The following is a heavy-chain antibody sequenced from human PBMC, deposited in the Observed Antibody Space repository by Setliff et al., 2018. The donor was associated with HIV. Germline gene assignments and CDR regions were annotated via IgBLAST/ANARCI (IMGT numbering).Heavy chain of an antibody. CDR3: ARVRTLDTPVDAFDI. CDR2: ISSNGLST. CDR1: GFTFSAYA. Sequence: PGESLKISCAASGFTFSAYAMHWVRQAPGKGLEYVSAISSNGLSTYYADSVKGRFTISRDNSKSTLYLQMGSLRAEDMAVYYCARVRTLDTPVDAFDIWGQGTMVTVSS. V-gene: IGHV3-64*02. D-gene: IGHD2-15*01. J-gene: IGHJ3*02.